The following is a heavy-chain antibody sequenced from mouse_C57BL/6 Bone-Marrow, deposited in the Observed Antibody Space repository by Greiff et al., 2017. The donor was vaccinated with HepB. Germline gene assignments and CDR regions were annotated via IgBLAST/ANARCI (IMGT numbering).Heavy chain of an antibody. Sequence: EVNLVESEGGLVQPGSSMKLSCTASGFTFSDYYMAWVRQVPEKGLEWVANINYDGSSTYYLDSLKSRFIISRDNAKNILYLQMSSLKSEDTATYYCARVNWDSWFAYWGQGTLVTVSA. V-gene: IGHV5-16*01. D-gene: IGHD4-1*01. CDR2: INYDGSST. CDR3: ARVNWDSWFAY. CDR1: GFTFSDYY. J-gene: IGHJ3*01.